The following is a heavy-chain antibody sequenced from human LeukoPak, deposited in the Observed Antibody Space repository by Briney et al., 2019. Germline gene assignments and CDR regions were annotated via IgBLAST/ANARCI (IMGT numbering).Heavy chain of an antibody. CDR2: IYYSGST. Sequence: SETLSLTCAVYGGSFSGYYWGWTRQPPGKGLEWIGSIYYSGSTYYSPSLKSRVTMSVDTSKSQFSMRLSSVTAADTAVYYCARQGRGIQLQTYFDYWGQGTLVTVSS. J-gene: IGHJ4*02. CDR1: GGSFSGYY. D-gene: IGHD2-2*01. V-gene: IGHV4-39*01. CDR3: ARQGRGIQLQTYFDY.